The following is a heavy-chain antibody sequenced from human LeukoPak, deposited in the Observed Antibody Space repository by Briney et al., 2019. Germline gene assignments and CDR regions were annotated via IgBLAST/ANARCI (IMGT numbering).Heavy chain of an antibody. CDR1: GVSIKTCCYY. J-gene: IGHJ4*02. D-gene: IGHD5-18*01. CDR3: ARGRSYGFDFDS. V-gene: IGHV4-61*01. Sequence: SETLSLTCDVSGVSIKTCCYYWTWIRQPPGKGLEWMGYKYYSGSTRYNSSLRSRLTIPLDSSKNQISLRLTSVTAADTAVYYCARGRSYGFDFDSWGPGTLVIVSS. CDR2: KYYSGST.